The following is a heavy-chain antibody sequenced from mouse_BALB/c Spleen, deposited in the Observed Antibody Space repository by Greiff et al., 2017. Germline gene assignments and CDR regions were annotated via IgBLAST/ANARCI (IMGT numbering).Heavy chain of an antibody. V-gene: IGHV5-9-3*01. CDR2: ISSGGSYT. J-gene: IGHJ3*01. Sequence: EVQLVESGGGLVKPGGSLKLSCAASGFTFSSYAMSWVRQTPEKRLEWVATISSGGSYTYYPDSVKGRFTISRDNAKNTLYLQMSSLRSVDTAMYYCARQGRLGLTWFAYWGQGTLVTVSA. CDR3: ARQGRLGLTWFAY. CDR1: GFTFSSYA. D-gene: IGHD4-1*01.